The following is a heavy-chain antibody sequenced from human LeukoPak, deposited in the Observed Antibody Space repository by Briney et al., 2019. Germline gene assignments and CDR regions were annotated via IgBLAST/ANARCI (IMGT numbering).Heavy chain of an antibody. CDR1: GFSFSTYA. J-gene: IGHJ4*02. CDR2: ISGSGGST. CDR3: AKVRWDNSGWYYLDS. Sequence: PGGSLRLSCAASGFSFSTYAMNWVRQAPGRGLEWVSAISGSGGSTFYADSVKGRFTIFRDNSKSTLLLQMNSLRAEDTAVYYCAKVRWDNSGWYYLDSWGQGTLVTVSS. D-gene: IGHD6-19*01. V-gene: IGHV3-23*01.